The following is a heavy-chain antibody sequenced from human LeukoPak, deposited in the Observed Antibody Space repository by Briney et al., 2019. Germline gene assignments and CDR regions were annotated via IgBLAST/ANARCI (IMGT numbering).Heavy chain of an antibody. Sequence: SVKVSCKASGGTFSSYAISWVRQAPGQGLEWMGGIIPIFGTANYAQKFQGRVTITADESTSTAYMELSSLRSEDTAVYYCARSLGWEVVIDAFDIWGQGTMVTVSS. J-gene: IGHJ3*02. CDR2: IIPIFGTA. CDR3: ARSLGWEVVIDAFDI. V-gene: IGHV1-69*13. CDR1: GGTFSSYA. D-gene: IGHD3-22*01.